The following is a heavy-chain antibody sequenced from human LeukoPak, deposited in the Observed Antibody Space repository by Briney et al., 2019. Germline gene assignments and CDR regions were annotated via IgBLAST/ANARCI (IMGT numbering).Heavy chain of an antibody. CDR1: GGSISRYY. Sequence: SETLSLTCSVSGGSISRYYWSWIRQPPGKGLEWIGYIYYSGSTNYNPSLKSRVTMSVDTSKNQFSLKLTSVTAADTAVYYCARLRPVAGYDAFDIWGHGTMVTVSS. J-gene: IGHJ3*02. V-gene: IGHV4-59*08. CDR2: IYYSGST. D-gene: IGHD6-19*01. CDR3: ARLRPVAGYDAFDI.